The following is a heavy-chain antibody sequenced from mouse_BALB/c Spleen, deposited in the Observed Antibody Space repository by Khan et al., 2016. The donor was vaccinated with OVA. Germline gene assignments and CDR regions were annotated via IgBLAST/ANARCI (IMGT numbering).Heavy chain of an antibody. D-gene: IGHD3-1*01. Sequence: QVRLQQSGNELIRPGTSVKMSCKASGYTFTNYWLGWVKQRPGHGLEWTGDIYPTGYFTNYNEKFKGKATLTVDTSSNTAYMQLSGLTSEDSAVYFCTRWATWFFDVWGAGTTVTVSS. CDR3: TRWATWFFDV. CDR2: IYPTGYFT. CDR1: GYTFTNYW. J-gene: IGHJ1*01. V-gene: IGHV1-63*02.